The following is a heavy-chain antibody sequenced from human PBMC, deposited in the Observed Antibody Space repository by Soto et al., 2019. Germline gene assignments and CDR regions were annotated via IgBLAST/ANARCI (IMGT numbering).Heavy chain of an antibody. CDR3: ARVSLGGMSGSYSGRVSWFDP. CDR1: GGSISSGGYY. J-gene: IGHJ5*02. CDR2: IYYSGST. D-gene: IGHD1-26*01. Sequence: PSETLSLTCTVSGGSISSGGYYWSWIRQHPGKGLEWIGYIYYSGSTYYNPSLKSRVTISVDTSKNQFSLKLSSVTAADTAVYYCARVSLGGMSGSYSGRVSWFDPWGQGTLVTVSS. V-gene: IGHV4-31*02.